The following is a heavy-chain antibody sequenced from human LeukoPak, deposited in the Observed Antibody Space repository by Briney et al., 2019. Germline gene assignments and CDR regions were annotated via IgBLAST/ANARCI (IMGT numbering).Heavy chain of an antibody. J-gene: IGHJ4*02. CDR3: AKGFDSSGYSAGFDY. D-gene: IGHD3-22*01. CDR2: ISSSGGWT. CDR1: GVTFSSYA. V-gene: IGHV3-23*01. Sequence: PGGSLRLSCAASGVTFSSYAMNWVRQAPGKGQEWVSGISSSGGWTYYADSVKGRFTISRDNSKNTLYLQIKSLRAEDTAVYYCAKGFDSSGYSAGFDYWGQGTLVTVSS.